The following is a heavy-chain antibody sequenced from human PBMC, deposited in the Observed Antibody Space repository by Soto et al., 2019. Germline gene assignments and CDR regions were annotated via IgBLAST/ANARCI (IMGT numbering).Heavy chain of an antibody. CDR3: AESPQVTVTTYFFDS. J-gene: IGHJ4*02. CDR2: LYWGDDK. V-gene: IGHV2-5*02. CDR1: GFSLSTSGVG. Sequence: QITLKESGPTLVKPTQTLTLTCSFSGFSLSTSGVGVGWFRQPPGKALEWLALLYWGDDKRYRPSLKSRLTVTKDPSKNSMVLTMTNVGPADTAPYYCAESPQVTVTTYFFDSWGQGTLVTVSS. D-gene: IGHD2-21*02.